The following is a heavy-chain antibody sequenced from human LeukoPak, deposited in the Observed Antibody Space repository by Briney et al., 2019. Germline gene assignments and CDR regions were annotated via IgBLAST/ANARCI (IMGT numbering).Heavy chain of an antibody. J-gene: IGHJ4*02. CDR3: ARDRMGGGYSRPEYYFDY. CDR1: GFTFSNYA. D-gene: IGHD5-12*01. Sequence: PGGSLRLSCAASGFTFSNYAMSWVRQAPGKGLEWVSAISGNGVSPYYADSVRGRFTVSRDNSKNTLDLHMSSLRDEDTAVYYCARDRMGGGYSRPEYYFDYWGQGTLVTVSS. CDR2: ISGNGVSP. V-gene: IGHV3-23*01.